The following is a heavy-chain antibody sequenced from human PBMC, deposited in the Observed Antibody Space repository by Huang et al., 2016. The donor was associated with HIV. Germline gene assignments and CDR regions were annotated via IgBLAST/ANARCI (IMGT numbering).Heavy chain of an antibody. J-gene: IGHJ4*02. CDR1: GVTFSNYG. Sequence: QVQLVESGGGVVQPGRSLRLSCAASGVTFSNYGVHWVRQAPGKGLEWVAAISYDGSYQYYSDSVKGRFTISRDDSQNTLYLQMSSLRAEDTAVYFCAKDREDSAYQLDYWGQGTRVTVSS. CDR3: AKDREDSAYQLDY. V-gene: IGHV3-30*18. CDR2: ISYDGSYQ. D-gene: IGHD5-12*01.